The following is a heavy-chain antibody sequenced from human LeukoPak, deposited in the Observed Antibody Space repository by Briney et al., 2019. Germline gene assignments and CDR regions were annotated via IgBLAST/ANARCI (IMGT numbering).Heavy chain of an antibody. D-gene: IGHD2-15*01. V-gene: IGHV4-59*06. Sequence: SETLSLTCTVSGGSISSYYWSWIRQHPGKGLEWIGYIYYSGSTYYNPSLKSRVTISVDTSKNQFSLKLSSVTAADTAVYYCARHPVVAATSYYFDYWGQGTLVTVSS. CDR1: GGSISSYY. J-gene: IGHJ4*02. CDR2: IYYSGST. CDR3: ARHPVVAATSYYFDY.